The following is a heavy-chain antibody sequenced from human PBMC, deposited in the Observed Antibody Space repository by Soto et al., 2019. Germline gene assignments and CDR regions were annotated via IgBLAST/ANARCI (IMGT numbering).Heavy chain of an antibody. Sequence: SATLSLTCAVYGGSFSGYYWSWIRQPPGKGLEWIGEINHSGSTNYNPSLKSRVTISVDTSKNQFSLKLSSVTAADTAVYYCACSLTDIVVVPFDYWGQGTLVTVSS. CDR2: INHSGST. D-gene: IGHD2-2*01. CDR1: GGSFSGYY. V-gene: IGHV4-34*01. J-gene: IGHJ4*02. CDR3: ACSLTDIVVVPFDY.